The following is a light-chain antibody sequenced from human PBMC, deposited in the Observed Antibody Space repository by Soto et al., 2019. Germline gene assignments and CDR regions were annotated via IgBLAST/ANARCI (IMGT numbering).Light chain of an antibody. CDR3: QQSYSPLWT. CDR1: QTIGNN. CDR2: GAS. V-gene: IGKV1-39*01. Sequence: DIQMTQSPSSLSASVGDRVTITCRASQTIGNNLNWYQQRPGKAPKFLIYGASTLQSGVPSRFSGSGSGTDFTLTISSLQPEDFATYYCQQSYSPLWTFGQGTKVEVK. J-gene: IGKJ1*01.